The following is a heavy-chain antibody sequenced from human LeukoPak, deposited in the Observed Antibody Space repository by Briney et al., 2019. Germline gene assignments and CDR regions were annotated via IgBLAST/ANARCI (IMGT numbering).Heavy chain of an antibody. CDR1: GGSVSSYY. V-gene: IGHV4-59*02. CDR3: ARGYCSHEICQVFPS. J-gene: IGHJ5*02. D-gene: IGHD2-15*01. CDR2: ISHTETT. Sequence: SETLSLTCSVSGGSVSSYYWSWVRQTPGKGLEWIGYISHTETTGYGPSLRSRVTMSLDTSKNQFSLKLRSVTAADTGVYFCARGYCSHEICQVFPSWGQGILVTVSS.